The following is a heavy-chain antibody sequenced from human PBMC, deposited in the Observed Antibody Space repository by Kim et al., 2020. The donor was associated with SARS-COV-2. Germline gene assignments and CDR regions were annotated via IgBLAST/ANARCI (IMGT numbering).Heavy chain of an antibody. CDR2: IDWDNDK. CDR1: GFSLTTRGMC. D-gene: IGHD4-17*01. CDR3: ARTHNAGGGTTVTASKAYWFDP. V-gene: IGHV2-70*11. Sequence: SGPTLVKPTQTLTLTCSFSGFSLTTRGMCVSWIRQPPGKALEWLARIDWDNDKYYRKSLKTRLTISKDTSKNQVVLTMTNVDPVDTATYYCARTHNAGGGTTVTASKAYWFDPWGQGTLSPSPQ. J-gene: IGHJ5*02.